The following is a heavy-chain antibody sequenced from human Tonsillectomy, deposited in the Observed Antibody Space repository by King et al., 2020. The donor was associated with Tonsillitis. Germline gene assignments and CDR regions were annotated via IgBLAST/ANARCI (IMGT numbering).Heavy chain of an antibody. CDR2: IRNDGGHK. CDR3: AKVLHAYGANFDF. Sequence: HVQLVESGGGVVQPGGSLRLSCVASGFTFSTYGMHWVRQAPGKGLEWVSSIRNDGGHKYYAESVKGRFTISRDNSKNTLYLQMNSLRPEDTAVYYCAKVLHAYGANFDFWGQGPLVIVSS. V-gene: IGHV3-30*02. CDR1: GFTFSTYG. J-gene: IGHJ4*02. D-gene: IGHD4/OR15-4a*01.